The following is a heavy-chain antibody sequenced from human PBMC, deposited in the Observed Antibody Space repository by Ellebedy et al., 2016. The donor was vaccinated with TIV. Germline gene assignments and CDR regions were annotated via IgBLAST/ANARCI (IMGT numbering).Heavy chain of an antibody. J-gene: IGHJ5*02. V-gene: IGHV3-23*01. D-gene: IGHD1-1*01. CDR1: GFAFSTYA. CDR2: ISGSGHTT. Sequence: PGGSLRLSCAASGFAFSTYAMNWIRQAPGKGLEWVSAISGSGHTTYYPDSVKGRFTISRDNSKNTLYLQMNTLRADDTAVYYCANPNGNEDNWFDPWGQGTLVTVSS. CDR3: ANPNGNEDNWFDP.